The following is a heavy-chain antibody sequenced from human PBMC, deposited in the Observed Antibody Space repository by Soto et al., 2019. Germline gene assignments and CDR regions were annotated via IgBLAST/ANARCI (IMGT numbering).Heavy chain of an antibody. V-gene: IGHV3-30*18. J-gene: IGHJ6*02. CDR3: AKDLVTMVRGVIIPSGYYYGMDV. CDR2: ISYDGSNK. D-gene: IGHD3-10*01. Sequence: LRLSCAASGFTFSSYGMHWVRQAPGKGLEWVAVISYDGSNKYYADSVKGRFTISRDNSKNTLYLQMNSLRAEDTAVYYCAKDLVTMVRGVIIPSGYYYGMDVWGQGTTVTVS. CDR1: GFTFSSYG.